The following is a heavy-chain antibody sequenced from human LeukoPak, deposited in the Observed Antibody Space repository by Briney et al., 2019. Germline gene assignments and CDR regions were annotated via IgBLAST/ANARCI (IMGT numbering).Heavy chain of an antibody. CDR1: GFTFYSYG. Sequence: GGSLRLSCVASGFTFYSYGMHWVRQAPGKGLEWVAVISHDGSNIHYGDSVKGRFTISRDNSKNTLYLQMNSLRAEDTAVYHCAKDPYRVIVATGNYLDPWGQGTLVTVSS. CDR2: ISHDGSNI. V-gene: IGHV3-30*18. CDR3: AKDPYRVIVATGNYLDP. J-gene: IGHJ5*02. D-gene: IGHD3-22*01.